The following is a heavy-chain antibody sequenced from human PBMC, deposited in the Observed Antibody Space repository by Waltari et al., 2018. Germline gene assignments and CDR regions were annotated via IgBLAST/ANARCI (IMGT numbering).Heavy chain of an antibody. CDR2: ISYDGSNK. J-gene: IGHJ4*02. D-gene: IGHD6-19*01. Sequence: QVQLVESGGGVVQPGRSLRLSCAASGFTFSSYGMHWVRQAPGKGLEWVAVISYDGSNKYYADSVKGRFTISRDNSKNTLYLQMNSLRAEDTAVYYCAKLAYSSGWYRAFDYWGQGTLVTVSS. CDR1: GFTFSSYG. V-gene: IGHV3-30*18. CDR3: AKLAYSSGWYRAFDY.